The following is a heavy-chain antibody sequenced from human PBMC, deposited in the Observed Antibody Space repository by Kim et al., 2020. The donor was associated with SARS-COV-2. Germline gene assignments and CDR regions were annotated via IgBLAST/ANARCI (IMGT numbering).Heavy chain of an antibody. V-gene: IGHV3-23*01. J-gene: IGHJ4*02. D-gene: IGHD6-13*01. Sequence: GGSLRLSCAASGFTFSSYAMSWVRQAPGKGLEWVSAISGSGGSTYYADSVKGRFTISRDNSKNTLYLQMNSLRAEDTAVYYCAKHPTGIAAAGPAFDYWGQGALVTVSS. CDR2: ISGSGGST. CDR1: GFTFSSYA. CDR3: AKHPTGIAAAGPAFDY.